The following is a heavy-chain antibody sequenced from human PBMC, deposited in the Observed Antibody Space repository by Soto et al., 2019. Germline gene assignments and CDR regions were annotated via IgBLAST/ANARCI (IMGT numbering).Heavy chain of an antibody. CDR3: ARIQLDTIMALDY. J-gene: IGHJ4*02. CDR1: GFTFDAYG. Sequence: QVQLVEYGGGVVQPGGSLRLSCAASGFTFDAYGFHWVRQAPGKGLEWVAVVWSNGNLKYYADSVKGRFIISRDSSKSALNLQMNSLRADDTAVYYCARIQLDTIMALDYWGQGTLVTVSS. V-gene: IGHV3-33*01. CDR2: VWSNGNLK. D-gene: IGHD1-1*01.